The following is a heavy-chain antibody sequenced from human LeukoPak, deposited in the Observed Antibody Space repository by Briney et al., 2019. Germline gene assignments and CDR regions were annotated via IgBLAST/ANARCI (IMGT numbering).Heavy chain of an antibody. D-gene: IGHD3-3*01. CDR3: ARTYYDFWSGYYLYFDY. Sequence: GESLKISCKGSGYSFTSYWIGWVRQMPGKGLEWKGIIYPGDSDTRYSPSFQGQVTISADKSISTAYLQWSSLKASDTAMYYCARTYYDFWSGYYLYFDYWGQGTLVTVSS. CDR1: GYSFTSYW. CDR2: IYPGDSDT. J-gene: IGHJ4*02. V-gene: IGHV5-51*01.